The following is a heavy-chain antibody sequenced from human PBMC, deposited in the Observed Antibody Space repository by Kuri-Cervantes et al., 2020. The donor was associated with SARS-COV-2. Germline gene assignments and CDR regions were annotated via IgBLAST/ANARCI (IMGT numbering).Heavy chain of an antibody. Sequence: GGSLRLSCAASGFTFSSYSMNWVRQAPGKGLEWVSSISSSSSYIYYADSVKGRFTISRDNAKNSLYLQMNSLRAEDTAVYYCARALDGVVTSYYYYYGMDVWGQGATVTVSS. J-gene: IGHJ6*02. D-gene: IGHD3-3*01. CDR3: ARALDGVVTSYYYYYGMDV. CDR1: GFTFSSYS. CDR2: ISSSSSYI. V-gene: IGHV3-21*01.